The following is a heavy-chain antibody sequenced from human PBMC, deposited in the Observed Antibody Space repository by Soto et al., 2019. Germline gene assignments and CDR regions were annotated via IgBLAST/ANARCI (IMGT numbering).Heavy chain of an antibody. CDR1: GFTFNTYW. V-gene: IGHV3-74*01. CDR2: INSGGGTT. D-gene: IGHD6-19*01. CDR3: AKDGHSSGWYPPYFDY. J-gene: IGHJ4*02. Sequence: PGGSLRLSCAASGFTFNTYWMHWFRQAPGKGLVWVSRINSGGGTTTYADSVKGRFTISRDNAKNTLYLQMNSLRAEDTAVYYCAKDGHSSGWYPPYFDYWGQGTLVTVSS.